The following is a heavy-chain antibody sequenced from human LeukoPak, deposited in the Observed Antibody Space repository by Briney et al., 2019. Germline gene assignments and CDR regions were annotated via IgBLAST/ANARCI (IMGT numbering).Heavy chain of an antibody. Sequence: GGSLRLSCAASGFTFSSYAMSWVRQAPGKGLEWVSAISGSGGSTYYADSVKGRFTISRDNSKNTLYLQMNSLRAEDTAVYYCAKDPYYDSFGDDAFDIWGQGTMVTVSS. D-gene: IGHD3-22*01. V-gene: IGHV3-23*01. J-gene: IGHJ3*02. CDR3: AKDPYYDSFGDDAFDI. CDR1: GFTFSSYA. CDR2: ISGSGGST.